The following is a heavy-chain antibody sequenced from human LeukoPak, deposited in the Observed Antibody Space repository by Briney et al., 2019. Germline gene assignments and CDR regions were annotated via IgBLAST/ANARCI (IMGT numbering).Heavy chain of an antibody. CDR1: GFTFSSYG. CDR2: ISYDGSNK. V-gene: IGHV3-30*03. Sequence: PGGSLRLSCAASGFTFSSYGIHWVRQAPGKGLEWVAVISYDGSNKYYADSVKGRFTISRDNSKNTLYLQMNSLRAEDTAVCYCAYSSSWARGAFDIWGQGTMVTVSS. D-gene: IGHD6-13*01. J-gene: IGHJ3*02. CDR3: AYSSSWARGAFDI.